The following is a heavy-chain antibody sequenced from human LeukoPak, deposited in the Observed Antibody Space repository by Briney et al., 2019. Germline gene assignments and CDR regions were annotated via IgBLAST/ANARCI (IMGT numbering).Heavy chain of an antibody. CDR3: ARTYCSGGRCYPGWFDP. CDR2: ISSSGSTI. V-gene: IGHV3-48*03. CDR1: GFRFSSYE. D-gene: IGHD2-15*01. Sequence: GGSLRLSCAASGFRFSSYEMNWVRRAPGKGLEWVSYISSSGSTIHYADSVEGRFTISRDSAKNSLYLQMNSLRAEDMAVYYCARTYCSGGRCYPGWFDPWGQGTLVTVSS. J-gene: IGHJ5*02.